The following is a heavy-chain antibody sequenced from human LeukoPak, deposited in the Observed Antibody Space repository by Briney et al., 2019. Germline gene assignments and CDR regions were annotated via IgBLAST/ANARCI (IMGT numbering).Heavy chain of an antibody. V-gene: IGHV3-48*03. J-gene: IGHJ4*02. CDR1: GFTFSSYA. CDR2: TSSSGSTR. D-gene: IGHD1-1*01. CDR3: ARAGISTTGTYGAYFDY. Sequence: GRSLRLSCAASGFTFSSYAMHWVRQAPGKGLEWVSYTSSSGSTRYYADSVKGRFTISRDNAKNSLYLQMNSLRAEDTAVYYCARAGISTTGTYGAYFDYWGQGTLVTVSS.